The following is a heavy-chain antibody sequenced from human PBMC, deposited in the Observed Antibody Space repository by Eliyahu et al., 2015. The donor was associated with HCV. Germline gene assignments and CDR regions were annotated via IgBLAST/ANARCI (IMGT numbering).Heavy chain of an antibody. CDR1: GFTFSSYG. Sequence: QVQLVESGGGVVQPGRSLXLSCAASGFTFSSYGMHWVRQAPGKGLEWVGVIWYDGSNKYYADSVKGRFTISRDNSKNTLYLQMNSLRAEDTAVYYCAANYYDSSGYPYYFDYWGQGTLVTVSS. CDR3: AANYYDSSGYPYYFDY. D-gene: IGHD3-22*01. J-gene: IGHJ4*02. V-gene: IGHV3-33*01. CDR2: IWYDGSNK.